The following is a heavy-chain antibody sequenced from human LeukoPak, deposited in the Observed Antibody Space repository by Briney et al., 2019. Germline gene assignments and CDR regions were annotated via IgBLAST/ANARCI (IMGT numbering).Heavy chain of an antibody. V-gene: IGHV4-61*05. CDR1: GGSISSGSYY. J-gene: IGHJ4*02. CDR2: IYYSGST. Sequence: PSETLSLTCTVSGGSISSGSYYWAWIRQPPGKGLEWIGYIYYSGSTNYNPSLKSRVTISVDTSKNQFSLKLSSVTAADTAVYYCARTHLTTVVTRFDYWGQGTLVTVSS. CDR3: ARTHLTTVVTRFDY. D-gene: IGHD4-23*01.